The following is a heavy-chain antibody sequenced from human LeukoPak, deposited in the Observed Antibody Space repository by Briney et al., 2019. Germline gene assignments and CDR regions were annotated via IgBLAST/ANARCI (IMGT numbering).Heavy chain of an antibody. CDR2: ISSNGDST. Sequence: GGSLSLSCSASGFTFSSYAMHWVRQAPGKGLVYVSTISSNGDSTYYADSVKGRFTISRDNSKNTLYLQMSSLRAEDTAVYYCVKDVIVGARRGHICTFDYWAQGTLVTVSS. CDR3: VKDVIVGARRGHICTFDY. D-gene: IGHD2/OR15-2a*01. CDR1: GFTFSSYA. J-gene: IGHJ4*02. V-gene: IGHV3-64D*06.